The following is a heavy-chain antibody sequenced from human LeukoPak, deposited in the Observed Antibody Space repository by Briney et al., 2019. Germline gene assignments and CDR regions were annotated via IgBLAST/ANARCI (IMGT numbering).Heavy chain of an antibody. J-gene: IGHJ4*02. Sequence: PSETLSLTCNVSGGSINNYYWSWLRQPPGKGLEWIGYIYFTGGTNYNPSLKSRVTMSIDTSKNQFPLKLNSVTAADTAFYYCARGGGLFDYWGQGSLVTVSS. V-gene: IGHV4-59*01. CDR1: GGSINNYY. D-gene: IGHD3-10*01. CDR2: IYFTGGT. CDR3: ARGGGLFDY.